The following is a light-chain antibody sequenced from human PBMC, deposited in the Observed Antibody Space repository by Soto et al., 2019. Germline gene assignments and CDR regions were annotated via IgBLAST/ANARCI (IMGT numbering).Light chain of an antibody. Sequence: EIVLTQSPATLSLSPGERATLSCRASQSVGDYLVWHQQKPGQAPRLLIYAASRRATGIPDRFSGSGSGTDFTLTISRLEPEDFAVYYCQQYGSSPWTFGQGTKVDIK. J-gene: IGKJ1*01. CDR2: AAS. CDR1: QSVGDY. CDR3: QQYGSSPWT. V-gene: IGKV3-20*01.